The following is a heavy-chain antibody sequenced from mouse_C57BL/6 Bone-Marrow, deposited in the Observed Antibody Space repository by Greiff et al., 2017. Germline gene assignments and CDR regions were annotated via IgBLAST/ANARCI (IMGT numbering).Heavy chain of an antibody. D-gene: IGHD2-4*01. Sequence: VQLHQSGPELVTPGASVKISCKASGYAFSSSWMNWVKQRPGKGLEWLGRIYPGEGDTNYNGKFKGKATLTADTSSSPAYMQLSSLTSEDSAVYFCARVYYDYEGYWYFDVWGTGTTVTVSS. J-gene: IGHJ1*03. V-gene: IGHV1-82*01. CDR3: ARVYYDYEGYWYFDV. CDR1: GYAFSSSW. CDR2: IYPGEGDT.